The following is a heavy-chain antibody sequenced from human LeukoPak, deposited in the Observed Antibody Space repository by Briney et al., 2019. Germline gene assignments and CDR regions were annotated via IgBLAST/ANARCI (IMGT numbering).Heavy chain of an antibody. CDR3: AKMSLLWFGELFNFDY. V-gene: IGHV3-23*01. J-gene: IGHJ4*02. CDR2: ISGSGGST. Sequence: GGSLRLSCAASGFTFSSYAMSWVRQAPGKGLEWVSAISGSGGSTYYADSVKGRFTISRDNSKNTLYLQMNSLRAEDTAVYYCAKMSLLWFGELFNFDYWGQGTLVTVSS. CDR1: GFTFSSYA. D-gene: IGHD3-10*01.